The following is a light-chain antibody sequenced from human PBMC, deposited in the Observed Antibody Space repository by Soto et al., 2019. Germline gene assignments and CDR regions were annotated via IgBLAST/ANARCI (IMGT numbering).Light chain of an antibody. CDR2: AAS. V-gene: IGKV3-20*01. CDR3: QQQGT. J-gene: IGKJ2*01. CDR1: EFLSSSY. Sequence: EIVLTQSPGTLSLSPGERATLSCRASEFLSSSYVVWYQQKPGQAPRLLIYAASRRATGIPDRFSGSGSATEYTLTINTLEPEDFAVYYCQQQGTFGQGTKLESK.